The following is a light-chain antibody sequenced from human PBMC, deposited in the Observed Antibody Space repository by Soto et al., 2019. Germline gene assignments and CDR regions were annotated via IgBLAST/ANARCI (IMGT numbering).Light chain of an antibody. CDR2: SAS. CDR1: QSVSSR. CDR3: QQAYSFPIT. J-gene: IGKJ5*01. V-gene: IGKV3-15*01. Sequence: EIVMTQSPATLSVSPGERVTLSCRASQSVSSRLAWYQQKPGQSPRLLIYSASTRATGIPARFSGSGSGTEFTLTISSLQSEDFATYYCQQAYSFPITFGQGTRLEIK.